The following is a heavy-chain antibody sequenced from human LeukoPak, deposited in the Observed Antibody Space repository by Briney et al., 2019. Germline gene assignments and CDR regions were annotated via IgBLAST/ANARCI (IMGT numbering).Heavy chain of an antibody. J-gene: IGHJ4*02. V-gene: IGHV3-23*01. CDR3: ARDLAWGAFDS. CDR1: GCTFSNHS. D-gene: IGHD7-27*01. Sequence: GGPLRLSCAASGCTFSNHSINGVRRAPGRGLEWLSCVSPAGGGTYADSVKGRFTISRDDSKNTLSLQMSSLTVDDTAIYYCARDLAWGAFDSWGQGTMATVSS. CDR2: VSPAGGGT.